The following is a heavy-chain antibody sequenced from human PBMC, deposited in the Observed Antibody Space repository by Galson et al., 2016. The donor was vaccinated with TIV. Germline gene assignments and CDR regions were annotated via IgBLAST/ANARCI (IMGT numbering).Heavy chain of an antibody. Sequence: LRLSCAASGFMFSGYGMHWVRQAAGKGLEWVAFIRPDENNKYYVDSVKGRFTVSRDNPKNTVYLQMNSLRPEDTAVYYCAKPSALYSMDVWGHGTTVTV. CDR2: IRPDENNK. CDR1: GFMFSGYG. CDR3: AKPSALYSMDV. J-gene: IGHJ6*02. V-gene: IGHV3-30*02.